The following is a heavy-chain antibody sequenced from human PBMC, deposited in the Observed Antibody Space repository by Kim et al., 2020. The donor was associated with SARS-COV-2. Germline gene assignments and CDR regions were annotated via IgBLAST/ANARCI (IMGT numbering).Heavy chain of an antibody. V-gene: IGHV1-8*01. J-gene: IGHJ2*01. CDR2: T. Sequence: TGYAKKFQGRVTITRNTSISTAYMELSSLRSEDTAVYYCARSVLPWYFDLWGRGTLVTVSS. D-gene: IGHD3-10*02. CDR3: ARSVLPWYFDL.